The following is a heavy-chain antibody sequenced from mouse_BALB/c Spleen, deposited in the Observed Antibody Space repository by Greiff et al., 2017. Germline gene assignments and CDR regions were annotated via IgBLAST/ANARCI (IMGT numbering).Heavy chain of an antibody. CDR1: GYTFTDYN. Sequence: VQLQQSGPELVKPGASVKISCKASGYTFTDYNMNWVKQSHGKSLEWIGYIYPYNGGTGYNQKFKSKATLTVDTSSSTAYMELRSLTSEDSAVYYCEREGGITTALDYWGQGTTLTVSS. CDR3: EREGGITTALDY. CDR2: IYPYNGGT. J-gene: IGHJ2*01. D-gene: IGHD1-2*01. V-gene: IGHV1S29*02.